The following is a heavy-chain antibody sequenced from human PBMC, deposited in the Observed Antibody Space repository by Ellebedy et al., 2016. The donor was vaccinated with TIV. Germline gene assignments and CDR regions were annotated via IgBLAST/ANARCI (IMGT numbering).Heavy chain of an antibody. D-gene: IGHD2-21*02. V-gene: IGHV4-39*01. CDR2: VSYSGSP. CDR3: ARTDPWQPIDD. CDR1: GGPVSSTRYY. J-gene: IGHJ4*02. Sequence: MPSETLSLTCSVSGGPVSSTRYYWAWIRQPPGKGLEYMGRVSYSGSPYYNPSFKSRVTLSADTSKNQFSLNLRTVTAADTAVYYCARTDPWQPIDDWGQGILVSVSS.